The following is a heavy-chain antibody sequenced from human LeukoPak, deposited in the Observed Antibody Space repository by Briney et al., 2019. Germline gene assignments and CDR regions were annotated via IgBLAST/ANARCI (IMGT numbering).Heavy chain of an antibody. CDR1: GFTFSDYN. Sequence: LRLSCAASGFTFSDYNILWVRQTPGKGLEWIGYINYSGSTYYNPSLKSRVTISVDTSKNHFSLKLSSVTAADTAVYYCARYGSGSTWFDPWGQGTLVTVSS. CDR2: INYSGST. D-gene: IGHD3-10*01. V-gene: IGHV4-30-4*08. J-gene: IGHJ5*02. CDR3: ARYGSGSTWFDP.